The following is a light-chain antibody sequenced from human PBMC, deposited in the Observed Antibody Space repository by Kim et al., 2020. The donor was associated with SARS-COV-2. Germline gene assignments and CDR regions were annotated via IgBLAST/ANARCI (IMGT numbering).Light chain of an antibody. CDR1: TGAGTSAYY. Sequence: PGGTLPLAGGSSTGAGTSAYYPNWVQQKPGQATRALIYGTSNKPSWTPARFSGSLLGDKAALTLSGAQLEDEAEYYCLLFYGPTVVFGGGTQLTVL. CDR3: LLFYGPTVV. J-gene: IGLJ2*01. CDR2: GTS. V-gene: IGLV7-43*01.